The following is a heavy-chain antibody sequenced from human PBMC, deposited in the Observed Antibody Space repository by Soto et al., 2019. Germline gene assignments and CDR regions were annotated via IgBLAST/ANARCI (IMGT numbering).Heavy chain of an antibody. D-gene: IGHD6-19*01. J-gene: IGHJ4*02. CDR2: ISGSGGST. V-gene: IGHV3-23*01. Sequence: GGSLRLSCAASGFTFSSYAMSWVRQAPGKGLEWVSAISGSGGSTYYADSVKGRFTISRDNSKNTLYLQMNSLRAEDTAVYYCAKDPRIAVAGTARGEFDYWGQGTLVTVSS. CDR3: AKDPRIAVAGTARGEFDY. CDR1: GFTFSSYA.